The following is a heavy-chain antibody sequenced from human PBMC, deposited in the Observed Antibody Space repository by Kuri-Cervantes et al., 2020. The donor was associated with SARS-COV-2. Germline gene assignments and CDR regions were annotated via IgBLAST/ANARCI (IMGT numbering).Heavy chain of an antibody. J-gene: IGHJ4*02. D-gene: IGHD6-19*01. CDR3: AAYSCWVRGFGY. CDR1: GYTFTSYD. CDR2: MNPNSGKT. V-gene: IGHV1-8*01. Sequence: ASVKVSCKASGYTFTSYDINWVRQATGQGLEWMGWMNPNSGKTGYAQKFQGRVTMTRNTPISTAYMELSSLRSEDTAVYYCAAYSCWVRGFGYWGQGTLVTVSS.